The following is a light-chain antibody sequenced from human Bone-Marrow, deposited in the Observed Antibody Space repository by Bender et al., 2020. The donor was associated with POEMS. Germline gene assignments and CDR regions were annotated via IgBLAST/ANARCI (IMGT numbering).Light chain of an antibody. V-gene: IGLV2-8*01. Sequence: QSALTQPDSVSGSPGQSITISCTGTSSDVGAYNFVSWYQQHPGKAPKLILYDVTRRASGVPDRFSGSKSGNTASLTVSGLQADDEAYYHCSSYGGTNKLLFGGGTKLTVL. CDR3: SSYGGTNKLL. CDR1: SSDVGAYNF. J-gene: IGLJ3*02. CDR2: DVT.